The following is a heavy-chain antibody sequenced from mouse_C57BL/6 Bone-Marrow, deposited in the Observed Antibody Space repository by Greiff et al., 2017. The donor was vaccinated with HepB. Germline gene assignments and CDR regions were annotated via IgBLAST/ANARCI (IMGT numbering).Heavy chain of an antibody. J-gene: IGHJ3*01. D-gene: IGHD1-1*01. CDR3: ARGDYYYGSAFAY. Sequence: EVKVVESEGGLVQPGSSMKLSCTASGFTFSDYYMAWVRQVPEKGLEWVANINYDGSSTYYLDSLKSRFIISRDNAKNILYLQMSSLKSEDTATYYCARGDYYYGSAFAYWGQGTLVTVSA. CDR2: INYDGSST. V-gene: IGHV5-16*01. CDR1: GFTFSDYY.